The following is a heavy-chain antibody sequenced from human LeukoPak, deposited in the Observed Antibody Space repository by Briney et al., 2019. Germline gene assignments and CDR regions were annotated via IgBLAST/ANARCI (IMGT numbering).Heavy chain of an antibody. J-gene: IGHJ5*02. D-gene: IGHD6-19*01. CDR2: IKEDGSEK. V-gene: IGHV3-7*01. CDR1: GFTFSIYW. Sequence: GGSLRLSCAASGFTFSIYWMNWVPQAPGEGLEWGANIKEDGSEKKYVDSVKGRFTISRDNDKESLYLQMNSLRDEDTAIYYCARDGRGAGSPYNLFDPWGQGTLVIVCS. CDR3: ARDGRGAGSPYNLFDP.